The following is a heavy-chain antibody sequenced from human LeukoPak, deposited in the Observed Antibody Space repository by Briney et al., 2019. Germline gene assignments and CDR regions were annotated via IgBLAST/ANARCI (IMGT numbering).Heavy chain of an antibody. CDR1: GYTFSGYA. CDR3: ARDYYDSSGFFDY. Sequence: ASVKVSCKASGYTFSGYAIHWVRQAPGQRFEWMGWINAGNGHTKYSQNFQGRVTITRDSSANIVYMDVSSLTSEDTAVYYCARDYYDSSGFFDYWGQGTLVTVSS. J-gene: IGHJ4*02. V-gene: IGHV1-3*01. CDR2: INAGNGHT. D-gene: IGHD3-22*01.